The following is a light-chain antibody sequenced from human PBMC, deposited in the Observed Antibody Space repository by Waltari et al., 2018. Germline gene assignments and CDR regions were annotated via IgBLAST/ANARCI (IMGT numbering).Light chain of an antibody. J-gene: IGKJ4*01. CDR3: QQYYNTPLT. CDR2: WAS. CDR1: ESVLYSPNNKNH. Sequence: DIVMTQSPESLAVSLGERATINCKSSESVLYSPNNKNHLAWYQQKPGQPPKLLIYWASTHKSGVPDRFSGSGSETDFTLTVSSLQAEDVALYYCQQYYNTPLTFGGGTKVEIK. V-gene: IGKV4-1*01.